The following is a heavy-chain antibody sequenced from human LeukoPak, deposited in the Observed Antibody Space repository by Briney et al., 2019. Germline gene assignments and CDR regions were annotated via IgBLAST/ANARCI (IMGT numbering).Heavy chain of an antibody. D-gene: IGHD6-19*01. CDR1: GGSISSSSYY. CDR3: ARDARRYSSGWYVT. J-gene: IGHJ5*02. V-gene: IGHV4-39*07. CDR2: IYYSGST. Sequence: SETLSHTCTVSGGSISSSSYYWGWIRQPPGKGLEWIGSIYYSGSTYYNPSLKSRVTISVDTSKNQFSLKLSSVTAADTAVYYCARDARRYSSGWYVTWGQGTLVTVSS.